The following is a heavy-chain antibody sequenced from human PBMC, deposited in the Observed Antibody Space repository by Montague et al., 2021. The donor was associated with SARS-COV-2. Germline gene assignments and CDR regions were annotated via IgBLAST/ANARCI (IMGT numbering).Heavy chain of an antibody. Sequence: SLRLSCAASGFTFSSYEMNWVRQAPGKGLEWVSYISSSGSTIYYADSVKGRFTISRDNAKNSLYLQMNSLRAEDTAVYYCARAKLDQKEGKYSGYDFDYYHGMDVWGQGTTVTIS. CDR2: ISSSGSTI. CDR3: ARAKLDQKEGKYSGYDFDYYHGMDV. V-gene: IGHV3-48*03. D-gene: IGHD5-12*01. J-gene: IGHJ6*02. CDR1: GFTFSSYE.